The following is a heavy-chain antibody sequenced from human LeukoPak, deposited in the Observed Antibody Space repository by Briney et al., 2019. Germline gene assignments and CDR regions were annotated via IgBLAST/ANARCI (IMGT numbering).Heavy chain of an antibody. CDR3: ARAFHNWYFDL. CDR1: GGSISSYY. CDR2: IYYSGST. J-gene: IGHJ2*01. D-gene: IGHD2/OR15-2a*01. V-gene: IGHV4-59*12. Sequence: SETLSLTCTVSGGSISSYYWSWFRQPPGKGLEWIGYIYYSGSTNYNPSLKSRVTISVDTSKNQFSLNLISVTAADTAVYYCARAFHNWYFDLWGRGTLVTVSS.